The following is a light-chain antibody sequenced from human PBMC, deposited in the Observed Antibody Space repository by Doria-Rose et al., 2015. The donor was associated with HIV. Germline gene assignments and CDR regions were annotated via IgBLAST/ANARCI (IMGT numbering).Light chain of an antibody. CDR1: QSFSSTY. V-gene: IGKV3-20*01. Sequence: TQSPGTLSLSPGERATLSCRASQSFSSTYLAWYQQKPGQAPSLLIYDGSTSATGIPDRFSASGSGTGFTLTINRLEPEDFALYYCHQYGTSWTFGQGTKVEI. CDR2: DGS. CDR3: HQYGTSWT. J-gene: IGKJ1*01.